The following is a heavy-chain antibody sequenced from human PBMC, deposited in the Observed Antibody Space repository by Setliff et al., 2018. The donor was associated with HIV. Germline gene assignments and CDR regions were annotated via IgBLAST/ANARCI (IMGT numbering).Heavy chain of an antibody. CDR2: ISSSGSSI. CDR1: GFTFSSYT. CDR3: ARDGVPYSSSWYVPDY. J-gene: IGHJ4*02. D-gene: IGHD6-13*01. Sequence: PGGSLRLSCAASGFTFSSYTMNWVRQAPGKGLEWISYISSSGSSIYLANSVKGRFIISRDNAKNALYLQMNSLRAEDTAVYYCARDGVPYSSSWYVPDYWGQGTLVTVSS. V-gene: IGHV3-48*04.